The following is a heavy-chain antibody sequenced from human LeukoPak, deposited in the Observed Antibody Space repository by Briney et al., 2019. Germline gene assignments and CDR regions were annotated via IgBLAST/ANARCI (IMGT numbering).Heavy chain of an antibody. D-gene: IGHD2-15*01. Sequence: SETLSLTCTVSGGSISSDSYYWAWLRQPPGKGLEWLASIYYSGSTYYNPSLKSRVTISVDTSKNQFSLKLSSVTAADTAVYYCARGTIEGYCSGGSCYPSWFDPWGQGTLVTVSS. J-gene: IGHJ5*02. CDR3: ARGTIEGYCSGGSCYPSWFDP. V-gene: IGHV4-39*07. CDR2: IYYSGST. CDR1: GGSISSDSYY.